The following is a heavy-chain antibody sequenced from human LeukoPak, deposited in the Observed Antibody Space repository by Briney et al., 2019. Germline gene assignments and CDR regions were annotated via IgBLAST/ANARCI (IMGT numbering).Heavy chain of an antibody. Sequence: SGTLSLTCAVSGGSISSSNWWSWVRQPPGKGLEWIGEIYHSGSTNYNPSLKSRVTISEDMSKNQFSLKLTSVTAADTAVYYCARHSAHSSTNDAFDIWGQGTMVTVSS. CDR1: GGSISSSNW. CDR3: ARHSAHSSTNDAFDI. V-gene: IGHV4-4*02. CDR2: IYHSGST. D-gene: IGHD6-13*01. J-gene: IGHJ3*02.